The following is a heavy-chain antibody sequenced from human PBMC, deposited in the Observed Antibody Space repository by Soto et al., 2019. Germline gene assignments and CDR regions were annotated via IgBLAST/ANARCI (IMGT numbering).Heavy chain of an antibody. CDR3: ASKNAGTVWVLPDY. CDR1: GFTFSDYG. Sequence: QVQLVESGGGVVQPGRSLRLSCAASGFTFSDYGMHWARQAPGKGLEWVAVTSSDGSMINYGDSVKGRFTISRDNPKNTLFLQMDSLRAEDTAFYYCASKNAGTVWVLPDYWGPGTLVTVSS. D-gene: IGHD1-26*01. J-gene: IGHJ4*02. V-gene: IGHV3-30*03. CDR2: TSSDGSMI.